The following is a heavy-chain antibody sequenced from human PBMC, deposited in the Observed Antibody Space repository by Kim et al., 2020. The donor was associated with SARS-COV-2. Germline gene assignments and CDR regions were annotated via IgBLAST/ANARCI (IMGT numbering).Heavy chain of an antibody. CDR1: GGSVSSGSYY. Sequence: SETLSLTCTVSGGSVSSGSYYWSWIRQPPGKGLEWIGYIYYSGSTNYNPSLKSRVTISVDTSKNQFSLKLSSVTAADTAVYYCARGRVVPAAWGGGYYYYGMDVWGQGTTVTVSS. J-gene: IGHJ6*02. D-gene: IGHD2-2*01. CDR2: IYYSGST. CDR3: ARGRVVPAAWGGGYYYYGMDV. V-gene: IGHV4-61*01.